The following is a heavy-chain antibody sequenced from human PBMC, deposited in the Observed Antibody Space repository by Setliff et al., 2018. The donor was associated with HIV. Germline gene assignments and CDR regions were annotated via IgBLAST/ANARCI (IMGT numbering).Heavy chain of an antibody. CDR1: GGSFSGYY. CDR2: INHSGST. Sequence: SETLSLTCAVYGGSFSGYYWSWIRQPPGKGLEWIGEINHSGSTNYNPSLKSRVTISVDTSKNQFSLKLNSVTAADTAVYYCASRIYYYDSSRVLREEGFDPWGQGTLVTVSS. J-gene: IGHJ5*02. D-gene: IGHD3-22*01. V-gene: IGHV4-34*01. CDR3: ASRIYYYDSSRVLREEGFDP.